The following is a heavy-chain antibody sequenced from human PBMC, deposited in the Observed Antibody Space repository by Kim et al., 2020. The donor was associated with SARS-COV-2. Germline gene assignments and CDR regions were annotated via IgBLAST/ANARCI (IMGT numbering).Heavy chain of an antibody. CDR1: GYTFTTYG. CDR3: ASTFYDSSAYYYVDY. J-gene: IGHJ4*02. Sequence: ASVKVSCKASGYTFTTYGMNWVRQAPGQGLEWMGWINTNTGNPTFAQGFTGRFVFPLDTSVSTAYLQISSLKAEDTAVYYCASTFYDSSAYYYVDYWGQG. V-gene: IGHV7-4-1*02. CDR2: INTNTGNP. D-gene: IGHD3-22*01.